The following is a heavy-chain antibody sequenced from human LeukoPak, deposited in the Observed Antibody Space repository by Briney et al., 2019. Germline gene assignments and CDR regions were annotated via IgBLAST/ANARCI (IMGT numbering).Heavy chain of an antibody. J-gene: IGHJ4*02. Sequence: PGRSLRLSCAASGFTFSSYGMHWVRQAPGKGLEWVSAISGSGGSTYYADSVKGRFTISRDNSKNTLYLQMNGLRAEDTAVYYCAKQDPSGDGYIDYWGQGTLVTVSS. CDR1: GFTFSSYG. V-gene: IGHV3-23*01. CDR3: AKQDPSGDGYIDY. CDR2: ISGSGGST. D-gene: IGHD3-10*01.